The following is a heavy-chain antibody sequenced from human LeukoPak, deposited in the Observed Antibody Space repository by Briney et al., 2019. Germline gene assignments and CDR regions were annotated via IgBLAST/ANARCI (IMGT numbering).Heavy chain of an antibody. CDR3: AQDYYDSSGYYY. V-gene: IGHV1-2*02. CDR1: GYTFTGYY. D-gene: IGHD3-22*01. CDR2: INPNSGGT. J-gene: IGHJ4*02. Sequence: ASVKVSSKASGYTFTGYYMHWVRQAPGQGLEWMGWINPNSGGTNYAQKFQGRVTMTRDTSISTAYMELSRLRSDDTAVYYCAQDYYDSSGYYYWGQGTLVTVSS.